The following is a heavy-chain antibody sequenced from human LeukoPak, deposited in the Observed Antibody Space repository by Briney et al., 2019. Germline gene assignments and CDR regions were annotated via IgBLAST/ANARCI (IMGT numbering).Heavy chain of an antibody. Sequence: SETLSLTCAAYGRSFSGYYWSWIRQPPGKGLEWIGEINHSGSTNYNPSLKSRVTISVDTSKNQFSLKVSSVTAADTAVYYCVSKDYDILTGYWAGMDVWGQGTTVTVSS. CDR3: VSKDYDILTGYWAGMDV. CDR1: GRSFSGYY. D-gene: IGHD3-9*01. J-gene: IGHJ6*02. V-gene: IGHV4-34*01. CDR2: INHSGST.